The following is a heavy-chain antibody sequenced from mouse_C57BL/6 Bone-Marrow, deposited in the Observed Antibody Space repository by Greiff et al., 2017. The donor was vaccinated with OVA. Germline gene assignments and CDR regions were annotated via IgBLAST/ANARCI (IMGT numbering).Heavy chain of an antibody. CDR1: GYTFTSYW. V-gene: IGHV1-64*01. J-gene: IGHJ3*01. CDR2: IHPNSGST. CDR3: ARKWSYYLFAY. Sequence: QVQLQQSGAELVKPGASVKLSCKASGYTFTSYWMHWVKQRPGQGLEWIGMIHPNSGSTNYNEKFKSKATLTVDKSSSTAYMQLSSLTSEDSAVYYCARKWSYYLFAYWGQGTLVTVSA. D-gene: IGHD2-12*01.